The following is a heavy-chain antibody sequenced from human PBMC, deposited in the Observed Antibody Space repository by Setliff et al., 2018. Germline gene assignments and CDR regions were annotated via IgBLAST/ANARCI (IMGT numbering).Heavy chain of an antibody. CDR2: IYWDDDK. V-gene: IGHV2-5*02. J-gene: IGHJ4*02. CDR3: ARTFYYDDSGSNRLLYYFDY. D-gene: IGHD3-22*01. Sequence: SGPTLVNPTQTLTLTCTFSGFSLNDSGVGVGWIRQPPGKALEWLALIYWDDDKRYSPSLKTRLTITKDTSKNQVVLMMTDMDPVDTATYYCARTFYYDDSGSNRLLYYFDYWGQGALVTVSS. CDR1: GFSLNDSGVG.